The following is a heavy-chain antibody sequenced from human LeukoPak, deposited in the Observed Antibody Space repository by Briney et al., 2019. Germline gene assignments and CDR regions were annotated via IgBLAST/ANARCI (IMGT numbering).Heavy chain of an antibody. CDR1: GGTFGSYA. CDR3: ARAGNDVGVDP. J-gene: IGHJ5*02. Sequence: AASVKVSCKASGGTFGSYAISWVRQAPGQGLEWMGGVIPIFGTANYAQKFQGRVTITADKSTSTAYMELRSLRSDDTAVYYCARAGNDVGVDPWGQGTLVTVSS. CDR2: VIPIFGTA. V-gene: IGHV1-69*06. D-gene: IGHD1-1*01.